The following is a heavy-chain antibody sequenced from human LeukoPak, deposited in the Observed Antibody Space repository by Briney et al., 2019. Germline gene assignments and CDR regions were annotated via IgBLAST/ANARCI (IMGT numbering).Heavy chain of an antibody. V-gene: IGHV4-59*01. CDR3: ARDRRRDRLYAFDI. D-gene: IGHD4/OR15-4a*01. Sequence: PSETLSLTCTVSGGTISRYYWSWIRQPPGKGLEWIAYIDYSGSTNYNPSLKSRLTISLDASKNQFSLKLSSVTAADTAVYYCARDRRRDRLYAFDIWGQGTMVTVSS. CDR2: IDYSGST. J-gene: IGHJ3*02. CDR1: GGTISRYY.